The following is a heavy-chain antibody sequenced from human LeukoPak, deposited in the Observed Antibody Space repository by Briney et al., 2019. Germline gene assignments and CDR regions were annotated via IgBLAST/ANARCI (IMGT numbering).Heavy chain of an antibody. CDR1: GYTFTSYY. J-gene: IGHJ4*02. V-gene: IGHV1-46*01. CDR3: ARTRIVVVIKAFDY. D-gene: IGHD3-22*01. Sequence: ASVKVSCKASGYTFTSYYMHWVRQAPGQGLEWMGIINPSGGSTSYAQKFQGRVTMTRDTSISTAYMELSRLRSDDTAVYYCARTRIVVVIKAFDYWGQETLVTVSS. CDR2: INPSGGST.